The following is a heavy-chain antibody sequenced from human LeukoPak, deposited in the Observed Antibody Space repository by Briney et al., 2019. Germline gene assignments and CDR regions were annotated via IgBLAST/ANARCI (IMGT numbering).Heavy chain of an antibody. V-gene: IGHV4-59*01. CDR1: GGPINGYY. J-gene: IGHJ4*02. D-gene: IGHD3-22*01. CDR3: ARYDRSGYSLEL. Sequence: SETLSLTCTVSGGPINGYYWSWIRQPPGKGLEWIGYIYYTGTTKTNPSLRSRVTTSVDTSGSQLSLRLSSVSAADTAIYYCARYDRSGYSLELWGQGTLVTVSS. CDR2: IYYTGTT.